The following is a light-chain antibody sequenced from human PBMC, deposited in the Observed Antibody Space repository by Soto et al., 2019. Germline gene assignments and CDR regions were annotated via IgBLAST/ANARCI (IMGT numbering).Light chain of an antibody. Sequence: EVVLTQSPGTLSLSPGERATLSCRASQSVSRYLAWYQQKPGQAPRVLIYGASSRATGIPDRFSGSGSGTDFTLTINRLEPEDFVVYYCQHYGGSPWTFGQGTKVEIK. CDR1: QSVSRY. CDR3: QHYGGSPWT. CDR2: GAS. J-gene: IGKJ1*01. V-gene: IGKV3-20*01.